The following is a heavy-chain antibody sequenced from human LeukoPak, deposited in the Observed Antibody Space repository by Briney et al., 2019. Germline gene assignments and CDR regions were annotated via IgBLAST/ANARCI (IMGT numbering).Heavy chain of an antibody. CDR2: TSGSGGTI. CDR1: GFILSSSE. Sequence: GGSLRLSCVASGFILSSSEMNWVRQAPGKGLEWVSYTSGSGGTIYYADSVKGRFTISRDNARNSFYLQLNSLRAEDTALYYCATYIVGPTLDYWGQGALVTVSS. CDR3: ATYIVGPTLDY. D-gene: IGHD1-26*01. V-gene: IGHV3-48*03. J-gene: IGHJ4*02.